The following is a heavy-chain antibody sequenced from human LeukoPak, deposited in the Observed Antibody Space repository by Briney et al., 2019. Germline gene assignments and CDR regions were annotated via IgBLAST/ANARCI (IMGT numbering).Heavy chain of an antibody. V-gene: IGHV1-2*02. Sequence: ASVKVSCKASGYTFTGYYMHWVRQASGQGLEWMGWINPNSGGTKYAQKFQGRVTMTRDTSISTAYMELSRLRSDDTAVYYCAKDQVVVPAATRYYYYGMDVWGQGTTVTVSS. CDR2: INPNSGGT. CDR3: AKDQVVVPAATRYYYYGMDV. D-gene: IGHD2-2*01. CDR1: GYTFTGYY. J-gene: IGHJ6*02.